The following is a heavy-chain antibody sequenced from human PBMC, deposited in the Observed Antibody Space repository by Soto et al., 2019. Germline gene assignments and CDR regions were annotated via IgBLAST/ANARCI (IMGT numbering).Heavy chain of an antibody. V-gene: IGHV3-23*01. CDR1: GFTFSSHV. D-gene: IGHD2-15*01. CDR3: AKDRRGAYCRGGICYSPDH. CDR2: ISGTGGT. J-gene: IGHJ4*02. Sequence: EVQLWESGGGLVQPGGSLRLSCAVSGFTFSSHVMSWVRQAPGKGLEWVSAISGTGGTYYADSGKGRFTISRDNSKNALYLQMNNLRDEDTAVYYCAKDRRGAYCRGGICYSPDHWGQGSLFIVSS.